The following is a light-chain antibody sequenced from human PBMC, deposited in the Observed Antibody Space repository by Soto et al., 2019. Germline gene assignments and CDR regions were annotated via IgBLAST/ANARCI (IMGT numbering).Light chain of an antibody. CDR1: SRDIGAYNL. J-gene: IGLJ3*02. V-gene: IGLV2-14*01. CDR2: EVR. CDR3: SAYTARSTLV. Sequence: QSALTQPASVSGSPGQSITISCSGTSRDIGAYNLVSWYQQHPGTAPKLIIYEVRNRPSGISSRFSGSRSGNTASLTISGLQSEDEGDYYCSAYTARSTLVFGGGTKVTVL.